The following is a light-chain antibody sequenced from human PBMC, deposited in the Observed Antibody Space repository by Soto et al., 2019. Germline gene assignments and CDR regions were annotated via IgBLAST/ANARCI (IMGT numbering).Light chain of an antibody. CDR2: AAS. J-gene: IGKJ2*01. Sequence: DIQMTQSPSSLSASVGDRVTITCRASQSISSYLTWYQQKPWKAPKLLMYAASSLQSGVPSRFSGSESGTDFTLTISSLQPEDFATYYCQQSYSTPHTFGQGTKLEIK. CDR1: QSISSY. CDR3: QQSYSTPHT. V-gene: IGKV1-39*01.